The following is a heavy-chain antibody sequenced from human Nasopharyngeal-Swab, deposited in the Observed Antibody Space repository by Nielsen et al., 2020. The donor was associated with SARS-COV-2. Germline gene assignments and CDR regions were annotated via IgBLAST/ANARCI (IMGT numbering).Heavy chain of an antibody. CDR1: GYSFRSYG. J-gene: IGHJ6*02. CDR2: ISGHNGNT. D-gene: IGHD5-18*01. CDR3: ARTGEGDIYGSTWSVHYAMDV. V-gene: IGHV1-18*01. Sequence: ASVKVSCKASGYSFRSYGVSWVRQAPGQGLEWMGWISGHNGNTNYAQKLQGRVTMTTDTSTSTVYMELRSLRSDDTAVYFCARTGEGDIYGSTWSVHYAMDVWGQGTTVTVSS.